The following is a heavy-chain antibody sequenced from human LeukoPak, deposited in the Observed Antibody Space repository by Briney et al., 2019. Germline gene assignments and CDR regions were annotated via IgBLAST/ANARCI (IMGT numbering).Heavy chain of an antibody. CDR2: ISYDGSNK. Sequence: GGSLRLPCAASGFTFSSYGMHWVRQAPGKGLEWVAVISYDGSNKYYADSVKGRFTISRDNSKNTLYLQMNSLRAEDTAVYYCANTGYSSGWYDYWGQGTLVTVSS. D-gene: IGHD6-19*01. V-gene: IGHV3-30*18. J-gene: IGHJ4*02. CDR1: GFTFSSYG. CDR3: ANTGYSSGWYDY.